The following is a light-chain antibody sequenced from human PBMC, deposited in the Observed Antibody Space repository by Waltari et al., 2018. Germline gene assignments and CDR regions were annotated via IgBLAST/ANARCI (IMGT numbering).Light chain of an antibody. Sequence: ENVLTQSPGPLSLSPGERAALSCRATQRISDNYLAWYQKKPGQAPRLLIYGASIRATGIPDRFSGSGSGTDFTLTINRLEPEDFAVYYCQQYDSSPLTFGPGTTVDI. J-gene: IGKJ3*01. CDR3: QQYDSSPLT. CDR1: QRISDNY. V-gene: IGKV3-20*01. CDR2: GAS.